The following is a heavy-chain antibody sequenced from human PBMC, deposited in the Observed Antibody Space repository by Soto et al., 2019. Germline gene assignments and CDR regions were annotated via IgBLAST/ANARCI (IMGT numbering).Heavy chain of an antibody. J-gene: IGHJ4*02. CDR1: GGSVSSGSYY. CDR3: ARVTSGWGLVSYFDY. V-gene: IGHV4-61*01. CDR2: IYYSGST. D-gene: IGHD6-25*01. Sequence: QVQLQESGLGLVKPSETLSLTCTVSGGSVSSGSYYWSWIRQPPGKGRECVGYIYYSGSTNYNPPLKLLVPIQVATLMTQSSLKLSSVPAADTAVYYCARVTSGWGLVSYFDYWGQGTLVTVSS.